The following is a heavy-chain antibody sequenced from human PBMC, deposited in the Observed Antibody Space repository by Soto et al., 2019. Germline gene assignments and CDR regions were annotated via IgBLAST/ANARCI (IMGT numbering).Heavy chain of an antibody. D-gene: IGHD2-15*01. CDR2: VNPSGGST. J-gene: IGHJ1*01. Sequence: EASVKVSCKASGYLFTAYSMRWVRLAPGQGLEWMGVVNPSGGSTKYAQNFQGRVTMTRDTSTTTIYMELSSLRSDDTAIYYCAREENCSGGTCYSEYFHRWGQGTLVTVSS. CDR1: GYLFTAYS. V-gene: IGHV1-46*01. CDR3: AREENCSGGTCYSEYFHR.